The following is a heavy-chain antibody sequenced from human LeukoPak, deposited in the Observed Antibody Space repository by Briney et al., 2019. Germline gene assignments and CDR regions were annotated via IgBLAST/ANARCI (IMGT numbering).Heavy chain of an antibody. V-gene: IGHV1-8*01. CDR2: MNPNSGNT. Sequence: GASVKVSCKASGYTFTSYDINWVRQATGQGLEWMGWMNPNSGNTGYAQKFQGRVTMTRNTSISTAYMELSSLRSEDTAVYYCARGSPGYHYYYYMDVWGKGTTVTVSS. CDR3: ARGSPGYHYYYYMDV. J-gene: IGHJ6*03. CDR1: GYTFTSYD. D-gene: IGHD2-2*01.